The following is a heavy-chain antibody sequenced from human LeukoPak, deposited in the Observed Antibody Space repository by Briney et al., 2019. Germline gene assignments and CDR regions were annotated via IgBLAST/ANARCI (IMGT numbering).Heavy chain of an antibody. D-gene: IGHD3-22*01. CDR3: AREVYDSSGYHAVEYFQH. CDR2: IIPIFGTA. Sequence: SVKVSCKASGGTFSSYAISWVRQAPGQGLEWMGRIIPIFGTANYAQKFQGRVTITTDESTSTAYMEPSSLRSEDTAVYYCAREVYDSSGYHAVEYFQHWGQGTLVTVSS. V-gene: IGHV1-69*05. CDR1: GGTFSSYA. J-gene: IGHJ1*01.